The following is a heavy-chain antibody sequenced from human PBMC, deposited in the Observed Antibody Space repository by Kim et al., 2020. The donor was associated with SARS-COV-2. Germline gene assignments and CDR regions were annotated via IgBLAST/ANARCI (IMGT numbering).Heavy chain of an antibody. Sequence: GGSLRLSCAASGFTFSSYAMHWVRQAPGKGLEWVAVISYDGSNKYYADSVKGRFTISRDNSKNTLYLQMNSLRAEDTAVYYCARDFGADYGGNSVLYWY. V-gene: IGHV3-30-3*01. D-gene: IGHD4-17*01. CDR2: ISYDGSNK. CDR3: ARDFGADYGGNSVLYWY. J-gene: IGHJ2*01. CDR1: GFTFSSYA.